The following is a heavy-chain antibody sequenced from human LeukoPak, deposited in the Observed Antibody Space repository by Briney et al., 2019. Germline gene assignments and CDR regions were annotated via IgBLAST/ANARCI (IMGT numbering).Heavy chain of an antibody. CDR2: IKQEGSEK. D-gene: IGHD1-26*01. V-gene: IGHV3-7*01. Sequence: PGGSLRLSCAASGFTFSSYWMSWVRQAPGEGLEWVANIKQEGSEKYYVDSVKGRFTISRDNAKNSLYLQMNSLRAEDTAVYYCARIGATGAFDIWGQGTMVTVSS. CDR3: ARIGATGAFDI. J-gene: IGHJ3*02. CDR1: GFTFSSYW.